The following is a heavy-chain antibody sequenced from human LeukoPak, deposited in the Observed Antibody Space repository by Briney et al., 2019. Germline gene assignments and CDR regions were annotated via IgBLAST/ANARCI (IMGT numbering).Heavy chain of an antibody. CDR2: INYSGTT. Sequence: PSETLSLTCIVSGGSISSGGYYWTWIRQYPGAGLEWIGYINYSGTTYYNPSLKSRVTISVDTSKNHLSLKLTSVTAADTAVYYCARGDGFGGNDYWGQGTLVTVSS. CDR3: ARGDGFGGNDY. J-gene: IGHJ4*02. D-gene: IGHD3-10*01. V-gene: IGHV4-31*03. CDR1: GGSISSGGYY.